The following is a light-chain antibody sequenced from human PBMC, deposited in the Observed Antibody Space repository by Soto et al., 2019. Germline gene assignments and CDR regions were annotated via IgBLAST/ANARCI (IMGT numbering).Light chain of an antibody. Sequence: SVLTQPPSASGTPGQRVTISCSGSSFNIGRNPVNWYQQFPGTAPKLLIYTNDPRPSAVPDRFSGSKSGTSASMASSGLQSEDEADYYCAAWEDSLNGWVFGGGTQLTVL. CDR1: SFNIGRNP. CDR3: AAWEDSLNGWV. V-gene: IGLV1-44*01. J-gene: IGLJ3*02. CDR2: TND.